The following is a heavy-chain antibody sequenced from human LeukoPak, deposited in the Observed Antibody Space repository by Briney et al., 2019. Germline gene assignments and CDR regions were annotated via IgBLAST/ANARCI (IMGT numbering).Heavy chain of an antibody. Sequence: GASVKVSCKASGYTFTGYYRHWVRQAPGQGLEWMGWINPNSGGTNYAQKFQGRVTMTRDTSISTAYMELSRLRSDDTAVYYCERDLGYSSSLDAFDIWGQGTMVTVSS. CDR2: INPNSGGT. CDR1: GYTFTGYY. V-gene: IGHV1-2*02. J-gene: IGHJ3*02. D-gene: IGHD6-13*01. CDR3: ERDLGYSSSLDAFDI.